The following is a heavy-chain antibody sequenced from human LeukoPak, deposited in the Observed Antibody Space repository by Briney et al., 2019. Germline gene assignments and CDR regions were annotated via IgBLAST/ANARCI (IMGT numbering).Heavy chain of an antibody. Sequence: PGASLKLSCAASGFTFSNYAMSWVRQAPGKGLEWVSAVIGRDDSTYYAESVKGRFTISRDNSKNTLYLQMNSLRAEDTAVYYCAKWGAYDILTGYYDSDYGGQGTLVTVSS. D-gene: IGHD3-9*01. CDR3: AKWGAYDILTGYYDSDY. V-gene: IGHV3-23*01. CDR1: GFTFSNYA. J-gene: IGHJ4*02. CDR2: VIGRDDST.